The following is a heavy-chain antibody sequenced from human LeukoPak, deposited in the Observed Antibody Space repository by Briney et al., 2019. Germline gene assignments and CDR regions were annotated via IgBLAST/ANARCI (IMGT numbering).Heavy chain of an antibody. J-gene: IGHJ4*02. CDR3: ARDRLGDYDHSGYYDK. CDR1: GFTFSDYY. D-gene: IGHD3-22*01. CDR2: ICDSGRTI. Sequence: KSGGSLRLSCAASGFTFSDYYMSWIRQAPGKGLEWVSYICDSGRTIYYADSVKGRFTISRDNAKNSVYLQMNNLGAEDTAVYYCARDRLGDYDHSGYYDKWGQGTLVTASS. V-gene: IGHV3-11*01.